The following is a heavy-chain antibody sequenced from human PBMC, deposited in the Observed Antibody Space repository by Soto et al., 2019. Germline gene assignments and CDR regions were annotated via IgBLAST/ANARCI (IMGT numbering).Heavy chain of an antibody. J-gene: IGHJ4*02. CDR2: IYPGDSDT. Sequence: PGESLKISCKGSGYSFTSCGIGWVRQMPGKGLEWMGIIYPGDSDTRYSPSFQGQVTISADKSISTAYLQWSSLKASDTAMYYCARPSGYDWLAVDYWGQGTQVTVSS. D-gene: IGHD5-12*01. CDR3: ARPSGYDWLAVDY. V-gene: IGHV5-51*01. CDR1: GYSFTSCG.